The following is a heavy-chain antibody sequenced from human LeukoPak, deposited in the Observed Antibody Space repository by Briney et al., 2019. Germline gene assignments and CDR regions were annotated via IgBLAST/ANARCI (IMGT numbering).Heavy chain of an antibody. V-gene: IGHV3-30-3*01. CDR3: ARATTSMIVVVITSFDY. CDR1: GFTFSSYA. D-gene: IGHD3-22*01. J-gene: IGHJ4*02. CDR2: ISYDGSNK. Sequence: GGSLRLSCAASGFTFSSYAMHWVRQAPGKGLEWVAVISYDGSNKYYADSVKGRFTISRDNSKNTLYLQMNSLRAEDTAVYYCARATTSMIVVVITSFDYWGQGTPVTVSS.